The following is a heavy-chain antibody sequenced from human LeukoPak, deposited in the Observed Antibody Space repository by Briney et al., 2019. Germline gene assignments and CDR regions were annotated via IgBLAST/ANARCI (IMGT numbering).Heavy chain of an antibody. CDR3: ARHVDGRSWFDP. CDR2: IYYSGST. V-gene: IGHV4-39*01. D-gene: IGHD5-12*01. CDR1: GGSISSSSYY. J-gene: IGHJ5*02. Sequence: SETLSLTCSVFGGSISSSSYYWGWIRQPPGKGLEWIGSIYYSGSTYYNPSLKSRVTISIDTSKNQFSLRLSSVTAADTAVYYCARHVDGRSWFDPWGQGTLVTVSS.